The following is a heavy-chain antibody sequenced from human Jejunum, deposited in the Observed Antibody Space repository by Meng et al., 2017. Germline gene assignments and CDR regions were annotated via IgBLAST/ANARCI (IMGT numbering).Heavy chain of an antibody. V-gene: IGHV3-49*03. CDR3: AREKGTVTRIRADVDY. D-gene: IGHD3-3*01. J-gene: IGHJ4*02. CDR2: LRAKSFGGTT. Sequence: SLKISCSTSGIIFANYAIAWFRQAPGKGLEWVGFLRAKSFGGTTEYAASVEGRFTISRDDSKNVAYLYMHSLTTEDTAVYYCAREKGTVTRIRADVDYWGQGTLVTVSS. CDR1: GIIFANYA.